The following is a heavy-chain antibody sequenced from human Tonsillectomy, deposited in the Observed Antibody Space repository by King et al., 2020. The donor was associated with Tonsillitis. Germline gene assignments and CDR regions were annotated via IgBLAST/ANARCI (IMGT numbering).Heavy chain of an antibody. J-gene: IGHJ4*02. D-gene: IGHD3-22*01. Sequence: QLQESGPGLVKPSETLSLTCTVSGGSISSYYWSWIRQPAGKGLEWIGRIYTSGSTNYNPSLKSRVTMSVDTSKNQFSLKLSSVTAADTAVYYCARDWDSSGYYLLDYWGQGTLVTVSS. CDR3: ARDWDSSGYYLLDY. CDR2: IYTSGST. CDR1: GGSISSYY. V-gene: IGHV4-4*07.